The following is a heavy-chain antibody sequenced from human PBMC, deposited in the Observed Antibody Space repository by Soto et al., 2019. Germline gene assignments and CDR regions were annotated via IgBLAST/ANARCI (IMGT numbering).Heavy chain of an antibody. CDR3: VRGATPTGWFDALDL. CDR1: GFNISSHG. Sequence: GGSLRLSCVASGFNISSHGMHWVRQAPGKGLEWVSFIWDDGRDKYYADSVEGRFLISRDNSKNTMNLQVKRLRPEDTALYYCVRGATPTGWFDALDLWGRGTMVTVSS. D-gene: IGHD6-19*01. V-gene: IGHV3-33*03. J-gene: IGHJ3*01. CDR2: IWDDGRDK.